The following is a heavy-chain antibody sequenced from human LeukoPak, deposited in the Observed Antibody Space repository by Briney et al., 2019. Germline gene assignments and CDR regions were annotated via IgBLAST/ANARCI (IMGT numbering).Heavy chain of an antibody. CDR1: GFTFSSYD. V-gene: IGHV3-13*01. CDR3: AREGNSGWYPY. CDR2: IGTAGDT. Sequence: GGSLRLSCAASGFTFSSYDMHWVRQATGKGLEWVSAIGTAGDTYYPGSVKGRFTISRDNPKNTLYLQMDTLRPDDTAVYYCAREGNSGWYPYWGQGTLVTVSS. D-gene: IGHD6-19*01. J-gene: IGHJ4*02.